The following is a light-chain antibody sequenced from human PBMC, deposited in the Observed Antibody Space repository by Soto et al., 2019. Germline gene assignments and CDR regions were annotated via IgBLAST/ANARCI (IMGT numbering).Light chain of an antibody. Sequence: DIQMTQSPSTLSASVGDRVTITCRASQSISSWLAWYQQKPGKAPKVLIHKASVLENGVPSRFSGSGSGTEFTLTISSLQPDDLGTYYCQQYKHYSEATFGQGTKLEIK. CDR3: QQYKHYSEAT. V-gene: IGKV1-5*03. J-gene: IGKJ2*01. CDR1: QSISSW. CDR2: KAS.